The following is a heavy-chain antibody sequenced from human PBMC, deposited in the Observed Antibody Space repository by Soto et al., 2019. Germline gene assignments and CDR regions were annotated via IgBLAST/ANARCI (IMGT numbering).Heavy chain of an antibody. CDR2: ITGGGDKT. CDR3: AKAPGVEGPGTPLCFDY. J-gene: IGHJ4*02. V-gene: IGHV3-23*01. Sequence: EVQLLESGGGLVHPGESLRLSCKASGFTFNIYAMVWVRQAPGAGLEWVSGITGGGDKTYYADSVKGRFTISRDNSKNTVYVEMNNLRAEDTAIYYCAKAPGVEGPGTPLCFDYWGQGTLVTVSS. CDR1: GFTFNIYA. D-gene: IGHD1-1*01.